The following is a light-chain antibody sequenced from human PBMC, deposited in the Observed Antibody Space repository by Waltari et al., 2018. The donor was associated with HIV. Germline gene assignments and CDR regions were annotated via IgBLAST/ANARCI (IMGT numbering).Light chain of an antibody. CDR3: QSYDSSLKVI. J-gene: IGLJ2*01. CDR1: SSNIGAGYD. V-gene: IGLV1-40*01. Sequence: QSVLTQPPSVPGAPGQRVTISCTGTSSNIGAGYDVHWYQQFPGSVPRLLIYDNTNRPSGVPDRCSGSKSGTSASLAISGLQAEDEADYYCQSYDSSLKVIFGGGTKVTVL. CDR2: DNT.